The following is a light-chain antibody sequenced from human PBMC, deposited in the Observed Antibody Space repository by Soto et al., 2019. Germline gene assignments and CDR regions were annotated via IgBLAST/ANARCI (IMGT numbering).Light chain of an antibody. CDR1: QSVSSSY. V-gene: IGKV3-20*01. CDR3: QQYGST. J-gene: IGKJ1*01. Sequence: EIVLTQSPGTLSLSPGERATLSCRASQSVSSSYLAWYQQKPGQAPRLLIYGASSGASGIPDRFSGSGSGTNFPLTISILEPEDFAVYYCQQYGSTFGQGTKVEIK. CDR2: GAS.